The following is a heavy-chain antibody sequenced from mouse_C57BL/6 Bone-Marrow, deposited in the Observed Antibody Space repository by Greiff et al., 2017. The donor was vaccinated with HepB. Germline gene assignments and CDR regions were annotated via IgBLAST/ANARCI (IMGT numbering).Heavy chain of an antibody. Sequence: VQGVESGAELVRPGASVTLSCKASGYTFTDYEMHWVKQTPVHGLEWIGAIDPETGGTAYNQKLKGKAILTADKSSSTAYMELRSLTSEDSAVYYCTRSDDGYYRYWFAYWGQGTLVTVSA. D-gene: IGHD2-3*01. V-gene: IGHV1-15*01. J-gene: IGHJ3*01. CDR2: IDPETGGT. CDR1: GYTFTDYE. CDR3: TRSDDGYYRYWFAY.